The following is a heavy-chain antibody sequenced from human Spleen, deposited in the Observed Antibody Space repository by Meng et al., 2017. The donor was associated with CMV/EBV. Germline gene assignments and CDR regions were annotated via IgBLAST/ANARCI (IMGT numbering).Heavy chain of an antibody. V-gene: IGHV3-23*01. CDR1: GFTFSDHY. D-gene: IGHD3-10*01. CDR2: ISGSGGST. J-gene: IGHJ4*02. Sequence: GESLKISCAASGFTFSDHYMDWVRQAPGKGLEWVSAISGSGGSTYYADSVKGRFTISRDNSKNTLYLQMNSLRAEDTAVYYCAKTPRGFGELLYSFFDYWGQGTLVTVSS. CDR3: AKTPRGFGELLYSFFDY.